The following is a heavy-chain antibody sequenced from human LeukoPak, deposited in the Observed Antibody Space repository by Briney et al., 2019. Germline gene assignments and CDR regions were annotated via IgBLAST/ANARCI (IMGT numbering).Heavy chain of an antibody. CDR1: GFTFVKHA. D-gene: IGHD6-13*01. Sequence: PGRSLRLSCAASGFTFVKHALYWVRQSPGKGLEWVAVISYDGNDKQYAESVKGRVTISRDNSKNTVSLQMDTLGPEDTAVYYCARDRETAADYYFDYWGQGTLVTVSS. CDR2: ISYDGNDK. J-gene: IGHJ4*02. V-gene: IGHV3-30*04. CDR3: ARDRETAADYYFDY.